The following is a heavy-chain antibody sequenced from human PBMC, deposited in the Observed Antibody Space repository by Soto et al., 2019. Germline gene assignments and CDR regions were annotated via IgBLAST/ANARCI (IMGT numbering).Heavy chain of an antibody. CDR1: GFSFGIFA. Sequence: QLSESGGGLVQPGGSLRLSCAASGFSFGIFAMSWVRQAPGRGLEWVAGISGSGSDTYHADSVKGRFTVSRENSRSTLFLDMSSLGSEDTAVYYCAKLPTRGLHLGELSLYRGGRYSYHMDVWGQGTRVTVAS. CDR3: AKLPTRGLHLGELSLYRGGRYSYHMDV. D-gene: IGHD3-16*02. V-gene: IGHV3-23*01. CDR2: ISGSGSDT. J-gene: IGHJ6*02.